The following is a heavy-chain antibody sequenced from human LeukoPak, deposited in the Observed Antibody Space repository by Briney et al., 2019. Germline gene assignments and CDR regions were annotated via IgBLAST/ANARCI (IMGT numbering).Heavy chain of an antibody. CDR3: ARGEQWLAYYFDY. J-gene: IGHJ4*02. V-gene: IGHV1-2*02. CDR1: GYTFTGYY. CDR2: INPNSGGT. Sequence: GASVKVSCKASGYTFTGYYMHWVRQAPGQGLGWMGWINPNSGGTNYAQKFQGRVTMTRDTSISTAYMELSRLRSDDTAVYYCARGEQWLAYYFDYWGQGTLVTVSS. D-gene: IGHD6-19*01.